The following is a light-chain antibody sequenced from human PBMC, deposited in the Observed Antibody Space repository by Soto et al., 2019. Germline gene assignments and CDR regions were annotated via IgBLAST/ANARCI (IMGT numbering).Light chain of an antibody. CDR1: QDISNY. J-gene: IGKJ4*01. CDR3: QQYDNLPF. V-gene: IGKV1-33*01. Sequence: DIQMTQSPSSLPASVGDRVTITCQASQDISNYLNWYQQKPGKAPKLLIYDASNLETGVPSRFSGSGSGTDFTFTISSLQPEDIATYYCQQYDNLPFFGGGTKVEIK. CDR2: DAS.